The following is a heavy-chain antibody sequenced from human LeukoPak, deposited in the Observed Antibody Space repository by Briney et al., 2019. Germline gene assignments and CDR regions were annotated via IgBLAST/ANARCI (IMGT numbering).Heavy chain of an antibody. CDR3: AREDIAAAGDFDY. CDR1: GFTFSRFW. D-gene: IGHD6-13*01. Sequence: PGGSLRLPCAASGFTFSRFWMSWVRQAPGKGREWVANKKQEGREKYYVDSVKGRFTISRDNAKNSMYLQMNSLRVEDTAVYYCAREDIAAAGDFDYWGQGTLVTVSS. J-gene: IGHJ4*02. CDR2: KKQEGREK. V-gene: IGHV3-7*03.